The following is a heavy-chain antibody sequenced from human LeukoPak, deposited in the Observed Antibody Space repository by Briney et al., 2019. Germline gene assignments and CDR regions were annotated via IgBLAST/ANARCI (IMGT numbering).Heavy chain of an antibody. D-gene: IGHD1-1*01. J-gene: IGHJ6*03. V-gene: IGHV1-18*01. CDR3: ARGGTNDPFYYCYMDV. Sequence: ASANDSFKVSGYTFNCYAISWVRQAPGQGLEGMGWISTYSGDTNYAQKLQDRVTMTTDTSTTTAYMELRSLRSDDAAVYYCARGGTNDPFYYCYMDVWGKGTTVTVSS. CDR1: GYTFNCYA. CDR2: ISTYSGDT.